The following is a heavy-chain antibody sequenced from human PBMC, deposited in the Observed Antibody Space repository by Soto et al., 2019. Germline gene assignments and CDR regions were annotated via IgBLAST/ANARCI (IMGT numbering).Heavy chain of an antibody. CDR1: GDSFSSDDYY. CDR2: ISYRVDT. V-gene: IGHV4-30-4*01. J-gene: IGHJ4*02. CDR3: ARVAGVAYCGGDCYHFDY. Sequence: ASETLSLTCTVPGDSFSSDDYYWSWIRQPPGKGLEWIGYISYRVDTYYSPSLKSRVTMSIDTSKNQFSLNVSSVTAADTAVYYCARVAGVAYCGGDCYHFDYWGQGTLVTVSS. D-gene: IGHD2-21*02.